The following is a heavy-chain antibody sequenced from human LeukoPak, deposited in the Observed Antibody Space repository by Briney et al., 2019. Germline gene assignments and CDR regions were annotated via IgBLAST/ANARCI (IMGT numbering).Heavy chain of an antibody. V-gene: IGHV4-59*01. J-gene: IGHJ6*03. CDR3: ARLEGDYRNYYYYMDV. CDR1: GGSISSYY. D-gene: IGHD4-11*01. CDR2: IYYSGST. Sequence: PSETLSLTCTVSGGSISSYYWSWIRQPPGKGLEWIGYIYYSGSTNYNPSLKSRVTISVDTSKNQFSLKLSSVTAADTAVYYCARLEGDYRNYYYYMDVWGKGTTVTVSS.